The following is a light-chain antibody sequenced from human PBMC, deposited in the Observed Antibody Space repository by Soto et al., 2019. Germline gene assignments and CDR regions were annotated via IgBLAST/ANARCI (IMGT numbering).Light chain of an antibody. CDR1: QSINSN. J-gene: IGKJ5*01. CDR2: DAS. Sequence: ELVMSQSPATLSLSPGERATLSCRPSQSINSNLAWYQQKPGQAPRLLIYDASNRATGIPARFSGSGSGTDFTLTISSLEPEDFAVYYCQQRSNWPPITFGQGTRLEIK. CDR3: QQRSNWPPIT. V-gene: IGKV3-11*01.